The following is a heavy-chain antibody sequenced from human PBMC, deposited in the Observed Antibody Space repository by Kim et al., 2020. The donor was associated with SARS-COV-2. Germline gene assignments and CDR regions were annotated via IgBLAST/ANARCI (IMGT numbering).Heavy chain of an antibody. CDR1: GFNFPVYW. Sequence: GGSLRLSCVASGFNFPVYWMHWVRQAPGKGLMWVSQINADGYSTRYADSVKGRFTVSRDNTKNSLYLQMSGLRVDDTAVYYCVRDRGAPDSFNLWGRGTMVTVSS. J-gene: IGHJ3*01. V-gene: IGHV3-74*01. CDR3: VRDRGAPDSFNL. CDR2: INADGYST.